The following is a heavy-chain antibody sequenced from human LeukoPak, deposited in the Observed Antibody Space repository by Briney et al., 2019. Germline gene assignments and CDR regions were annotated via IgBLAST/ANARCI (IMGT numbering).Heavy chain of an antibody. CDR2: ISWNSGSI. V-gene: IGHV3-9*01. CDR3: ARGNSGSYYGFDY. J-gene: IGHJ4*02. Sequence: GGSLRLSCAASGFTFDDYAMHWVRQAPGKGLEWVSGISWNSGSIGYADSVKGRFTISRDNAKNSLYLQMNSLRAADTAVYYCARGNSGSYYGFDYWGQGTLVTVSS. D-gene: IGHD1-26*01. CDR1: GFTFDDYA.